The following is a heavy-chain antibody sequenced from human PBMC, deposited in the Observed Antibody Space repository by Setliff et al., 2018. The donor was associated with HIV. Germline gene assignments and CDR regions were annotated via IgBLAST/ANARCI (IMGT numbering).Heavy chain of an antibody. J-gene: IGHJ3*02. CDR1: GGSISSSSYY. CDR3: ARWARALGGDAFDI. Sequence: SETLSLTCTVSGGSISSSSYYWGWLRQPPGKGLEWIGSIYYSGSTYYNPPLKSRVIISVDTSKNQFSLKLSSVTAAETAVYYCARWARALGGDAFDIWGQGTMVTVSS. D-gene: IGHD1-26*01. CDR2: IYYSGST. V-gene: IGHV4-39*07.